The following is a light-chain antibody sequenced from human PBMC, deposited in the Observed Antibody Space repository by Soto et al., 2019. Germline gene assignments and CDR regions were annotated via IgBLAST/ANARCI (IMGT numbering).Light chain of an antibody. J-gene: IGKJ2*01. V-gene: IGKV1-5*03. CDR2: EAS. Sequence: DIQMTQSPSTLSAAVGDRVTITCQASQTIRTWLAWYQQRPGEAPNLLIYEASKLQTGVPSRFGGSGSGTEFTVIISSLQPDDFATYYCQQYYTYPYTFGQGTKLEI. CDR1: QTIRTW. CDR3: QQYYTYPYT.